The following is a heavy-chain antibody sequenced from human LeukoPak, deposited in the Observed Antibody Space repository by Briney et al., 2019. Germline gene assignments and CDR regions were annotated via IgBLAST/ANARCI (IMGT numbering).Heavy chain of an antibody. CDR3: ATFYSDSSGYYFFAY. V-gene: IGHV1-2*02. CDR2: INPNSGGT. CDR1: GYTFTGYY. J-gene: IGHJ4*02. D-gene: IGHD3-22*01. Sequence: GASVKVSCKAPGYTFTGYYMHWVRQAPGQGLEWMGWINPNSGGTNYTQRFQGRVTMTRDTSIRTAYMELSRLRSDDTAVYYCATFYSDSSGYYFFAYWGQGTLVTVSS.